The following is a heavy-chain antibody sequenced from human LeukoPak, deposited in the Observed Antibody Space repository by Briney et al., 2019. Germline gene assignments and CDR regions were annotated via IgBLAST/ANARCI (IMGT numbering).Heavy chain of an antibody. Sequence: PSETLSLTCTVSGGSISSSSYYWGWIRQPPGKGLEWIGSIYYSGSTNYNPSLKSRVTISVDKSKNQFSLKLSSVTAADTAVYYCATASYCSSTSCFYSRLAFDIWGQGTMVTVSS. D-gene: IGHD2-2*01. J-gene: IGHJ3*02. CDR1: GGSISSSSYY. CDR3: ATASYCSSTSCFYSRLAFDI. CDR2: IYYSGST. V-gene: IGHV4-39*07.